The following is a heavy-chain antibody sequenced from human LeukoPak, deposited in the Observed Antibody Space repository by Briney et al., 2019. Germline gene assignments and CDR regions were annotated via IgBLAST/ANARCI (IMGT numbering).Heavy chain of an antibody. J-gene: IGHJ4*02. V-gene: IGHV1-46*01. CDR3: ARVRDLWFGDFDY. D-gene: IGHD3-10*01. CDR1: GYTFTSCY. Sequence: SVKVSCKASGYTFTSCYMHWVRQAPGQGLEWMGIINPSAGSTSYAQKFQGRVTMTRDLSTSTVYMELSRLRSDDTAVYYCARVRDLWFGDFDYWGQGTLVTVSS. CDR2: INPSAGST.